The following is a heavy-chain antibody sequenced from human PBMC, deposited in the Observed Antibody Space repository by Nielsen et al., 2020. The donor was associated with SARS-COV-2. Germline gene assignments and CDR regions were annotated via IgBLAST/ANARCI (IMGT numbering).Heavy chain of an antibody. D-gene: IGHD6-19*01. CDR1: GGSFSGYY. Sequence: SETLSLTCAVYGGSFSGYYWGWIRQPPGKGLEWIGEINHSGSTNYNPSLKSRVTISVDTSKNQFSLKLSSVTAADTAVYYCARGRYSSGWSYWGQGTLVTVSS. V-gene: IGHV4-34*01. J-gene: IGHJ4*02. CDR2: INHSGST. CDR3: ARGRYSSGWSY.